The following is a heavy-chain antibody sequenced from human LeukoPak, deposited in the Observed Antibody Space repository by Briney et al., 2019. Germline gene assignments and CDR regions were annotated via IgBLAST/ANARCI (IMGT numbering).Heavy chain of an antibody. CDR3: ARSPRSLMMIGS. D-gene: IGHD3-10*02. Sequence: PSETLSLTCTVSGGSISSSSYYWGWIRQPPGKGLEWIGSIYYSGSTYYNPSLKSRVTISVDTSKNQFSLKLSSVTAADTAVYYCARSPRSLMMIGSWGQGTLVTVSS. J-gene: IGHJ4*02. CDR2: IYYSGST. CDR1: GGSISSSSYY. V-gene: IGHV4-39*07.